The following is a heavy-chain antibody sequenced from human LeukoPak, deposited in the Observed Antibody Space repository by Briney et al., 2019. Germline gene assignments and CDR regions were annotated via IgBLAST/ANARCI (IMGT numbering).Heavy chain of an antibody. CDR2: IKQDGSEK. Sequence: GGSLRLSCGASGFTFSSYWMSWVRQAPGKGLEWVANIKQDGSEKYYVDSVKGRFTISRENAKNSLYLQMNSLRAEDTAVYYCGRGAVYGGNAAFEYWGQGALVTVSS. J-gene: IGHJ4*02. CDR1: GFTFSSYW. CDR3: GRGAVYGGNAAFEY. V-gene: IGHV3-7*04. D-gene: IGHD4-23*01.